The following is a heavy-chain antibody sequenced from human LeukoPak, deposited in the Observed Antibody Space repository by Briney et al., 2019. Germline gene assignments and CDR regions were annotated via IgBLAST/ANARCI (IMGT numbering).Heavy chain of an antibody. J-gene: IGHJ4*02. V-gene: IGHV4-61*02. CDR1: GDSISSGSYY. D-gene: IGHD1-26*01. CDR2: LYSSGTT. CDR3: ARVKWELLAGPFEY. Sequence: SETLSLTCTVSGDSISSGSYYWSWIRQPAGKGLEWIGRLYSSGTTNYNPSLKSRVSMSIDTSKNQFSLMLSSVTAADTAVYYCARVKWELLAGPFEYWGQGTLVTVSS.